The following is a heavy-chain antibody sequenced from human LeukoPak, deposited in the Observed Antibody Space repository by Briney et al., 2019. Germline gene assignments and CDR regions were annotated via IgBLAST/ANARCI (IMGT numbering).Heavy chain of an antibody. V-gene: IGHV3-48*01. J-gene: IGHJ1*01. CDR3: AREEGYCSSTSCHTGEYFQR. Sequence: GGSLRLSCAASGFTFSGHNMNWVRQAPGKGLEWISFVSISSGTIYYADSVKGRFTISRDNSKNTLYLQMNSLRAEDTAVYYCAREEGYCSSTSCHTGEYFQRWGQGTLVTVSS. CDR1: GFTFSGHN. CDR2: VSISSGTI. D-gene: IGHD2-2*02.